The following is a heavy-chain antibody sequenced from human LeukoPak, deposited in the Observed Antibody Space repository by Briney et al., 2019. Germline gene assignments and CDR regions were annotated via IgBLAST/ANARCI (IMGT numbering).Heavy chain of an antibody. V-gene: IGHV3-48*03. J-gene: IGHJ4*02. CDR1: GFTFSSYE. CDR2: ISTSGSTI. CDR3: AKAGTAVVTRFFDY. D-gene: IGHD4-23*01. Sequence: GGSLRLSCAASGFTFSSYEMNWVRQTPGKGLEWVSYISTSGSTIYYADSVKGRFTISRDNSMSKVFLQMNSLRPEDTAEYYCAKAGTAVVTRFFDYWGQGILVTVSS.